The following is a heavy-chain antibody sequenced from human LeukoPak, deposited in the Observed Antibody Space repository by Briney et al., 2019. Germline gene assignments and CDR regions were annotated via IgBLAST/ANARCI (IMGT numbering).Heavy chain of an antibody. V-gene: IGHV4-39*07. J-gene: IGHJ6*02. D-gene: IGHD3-10*01. CDR2: IYYSGST. CDR1: GGSISSSDYY. CDR3: ARGRRGSGSAFGVDV. Sequence: SETLSLTCTVSGGSISSSDYYWGWIRQPPGKGLEWIGTIYYSGSTYYNPSLKSRVTISVDTSKNQFSLKLSSVTAADTAVYYCARGRRGSGSAFGVDVWGQGTTVIVSS.